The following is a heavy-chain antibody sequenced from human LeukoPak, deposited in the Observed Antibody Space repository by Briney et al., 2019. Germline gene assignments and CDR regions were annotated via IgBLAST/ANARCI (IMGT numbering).Heavy chain of an antibody. J-gene: IGHJ4*02. Sequence: PSETLSLTCSVSGGSFSGYHWRWIRQPPGKGLEWIEEIIHSGSTNYNPSLKSRVTISVDASKNQFSLKLSSVTAADTAVYYCARDRKYSSGWYVDVDYWGQGTLVTVSS. D-gene: IGHD6-19*01. CDR2: IIHSGST. CDR3: ARDRKYSSGWYVDVDY. CDR1: GGSFSGYH. V-gene: IGHV4-34*12.